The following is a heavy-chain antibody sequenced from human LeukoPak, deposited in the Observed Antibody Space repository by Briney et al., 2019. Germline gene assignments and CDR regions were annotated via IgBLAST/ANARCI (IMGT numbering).Heavy chain of an antibody. CDR1: GFTFSSYG. V-gene: IGHV3-30*18. J-gene: IGHJ6*02. D-gene: IGHD5-18*01. CDR3: AKGVDTLYYYYGMDV. Sequence: PGGSLRLSCAASGFTFSSYGMHWVRQAPGKGLEWVAVISYDGSNKYYADSVKGRFTISRDNSKNTLYLQMNSLRAEDTAVYYCAKGVDTLYYYYGMDVWGQGTTVTVSS. CDR2: ISYDGSNK.